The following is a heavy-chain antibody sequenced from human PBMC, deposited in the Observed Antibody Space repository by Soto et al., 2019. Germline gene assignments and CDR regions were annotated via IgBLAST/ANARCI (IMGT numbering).Heavy chain of an antibody. V-gene: IGHV3-21*01. CDR2: ISSSSSYI. J-gene: IGHJ3*02. Sequence: GGSLRLSCAASGFTFSSYGMNWVRQAPGKGLEWVSSISSSSSYIYYADSVKGRFTISRDNAKNSLYLQMNSLRAEDTAVYYCARDQDYIWGSYFAFDIWGQGTMVTVSS. CDR1: GFTFSSYG. CDR3: ARDQDYIWGSYFAFDI. D-gene: IGHD3-16*01.